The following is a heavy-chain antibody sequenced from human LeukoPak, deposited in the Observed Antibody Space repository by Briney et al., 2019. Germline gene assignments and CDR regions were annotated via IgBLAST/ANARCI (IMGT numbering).Heavy chain of an antibody. CDR3: TTVYYDFWGGYGPYDY. V-gene: IGHV3-15*01. J-gene: IGHJ4*02. CDR1: GFTLSNAW. CDR2: IKSKTDGGTT. Sequence: GGSLRLSCAASGFTLSNAWMSWVRQAPGKGLDWGGRIKSKTDGGTTDYPAPVKGRFTISRNDSKNTLYLQMNSLKTEDTAVYYCTTVYYDFWGGYGPYDYWGQGTLVTVSS. D-gene: IGHD3-3*01.